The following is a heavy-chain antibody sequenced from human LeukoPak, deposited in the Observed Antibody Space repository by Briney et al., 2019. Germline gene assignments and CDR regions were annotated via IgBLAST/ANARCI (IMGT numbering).Heavy chain of an antibody. CDR1: GYTFTSYG. D-gene: IGHD3-22*01. Sequence: EASVKVSCKASGYTFTSYGISWVRQAPGQGLEWMGWISAYNGNTNCAQKLQGRVTMTTDTSTSTAYMELRSLRSDDTAVYYCARGTYYYDSSGYYPIDYWGQGTLVTVSS. CDR3: ARGTYYYDSSGYYPIDY. J-gene: IGHJ4*02. CDR2: ISAYNGNT. V-gene: IGHV1-18*01.